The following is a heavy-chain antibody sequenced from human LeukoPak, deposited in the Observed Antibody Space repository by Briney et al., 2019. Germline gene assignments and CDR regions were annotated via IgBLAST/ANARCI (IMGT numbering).Heavy chain of an antibody. Sequence: SETLSLTCAVYGGSFSGYYWSWICQPPGKGLEWIGEINHSGSTNYNPSLKSRVTISVDTSKNQFSLKLSSVTAADTAVYYCARGRTTYGARPRQYFQHWGQGTLVTVSS. D-gene: IGHD4-17*01. CDR3: ARGRTTYGARPRQYFQH. J-gene: IGHJ1*01. CDR1: GGSFSGYY. CDR2: INHSGST. V-gene: IGHV4-34*01.